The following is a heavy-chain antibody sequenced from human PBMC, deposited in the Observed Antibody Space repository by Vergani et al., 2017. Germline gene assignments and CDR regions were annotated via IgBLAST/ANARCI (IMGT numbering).Heavy chain of an antibody. D-gene: IGHD3-10*01. CDR2: ISWNSGSI. Sequence: EVQLLESGGGLVQPGGSLRLSCAASGFTFSTYGMSWVRQAPGKGLEWVSGISWNSGSIGYADSVKGRFTISRDNAKNSLYLQMNSLRAEDTALYYCAKDITPHDLLWFGNYGMDVWGQGTTVTVSS. CDR3: AKDITPHDLLWFGNYGMDV. V-gene: IGHV3-9*01. CDR1: GFTFSTYG. J-gene: IGHJ6*02.